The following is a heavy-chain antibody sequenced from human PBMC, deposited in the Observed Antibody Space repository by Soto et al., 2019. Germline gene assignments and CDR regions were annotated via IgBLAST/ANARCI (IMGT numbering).Heavy chain of an antibody. J-gene: IGHJ4*02. CDR3: ARSVAVPGAHIDY. D-gene: IGHD6-19*01. CDR2: VYYTGST. CDR1: GGSISGSY. Sequence: SETLSLTCSVSGGSISGSYWSWIRQSPGKGLEWLGYVYYTGSTYYSPSLRSRVSISVDTSKNEFSLRLSSVTAADTAVYFCARSVAVPGAHIDYWGQGTQVTVSS. V-gene: IGHV4-59*01.